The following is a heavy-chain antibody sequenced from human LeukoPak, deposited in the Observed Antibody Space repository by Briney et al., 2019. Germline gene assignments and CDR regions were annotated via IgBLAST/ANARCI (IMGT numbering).Heavy chain of an antibody. J-gene: IGHJ3*02. CDR3: AKDHDGYEM. Sequence: GGSLRLSCAVSGFIFRNYAMSWVRQAPGKGLEWVSDVSGSGSRTYYADSVKGRFTISRDNSKNTLYLQMDSLRVEDSAVYCAKDHDGYEMWGQGTMVTVSS. V-gene: IGHV3-23*01. CDR2: VSGSGSRT. CDR1: GFIFRNYA.